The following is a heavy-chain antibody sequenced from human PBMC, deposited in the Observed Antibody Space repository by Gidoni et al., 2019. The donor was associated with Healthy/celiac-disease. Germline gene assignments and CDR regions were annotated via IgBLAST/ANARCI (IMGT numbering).Heavy chain of an antibody. V-gene: IGHV1-3*01. CDR3: ASQREALAYCSGDCYSSFDY. J-gene: IGHJ4*02. Sequence: QVQLVQSGAEVKKPGASVKVSCKAYGYTFTSYAMHWVRQAPGQRLEWMGWINAGNGNTKYSQKFQGRVTITRDTSASTAYVELSSLRSEDTAVYYCASQREALAYCSGDCYSSFDYWGQGTLVTVSS. CDR1: GYTFTSYA. D-gene: IGHD2-21*02. CDR2: INAGNGNT.